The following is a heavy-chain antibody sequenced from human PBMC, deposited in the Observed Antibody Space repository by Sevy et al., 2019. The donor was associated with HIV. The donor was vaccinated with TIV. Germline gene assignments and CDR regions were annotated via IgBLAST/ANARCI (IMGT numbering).Heavy chain of an antibody. Sequence: ASVKVSCKASGGTFSSYAISWVRQAPGQGLEWMGGIIPIFGTANYAQKFQGRVTITADKSTSTAYMELSSLRSEDTAVYYCASGRYYYCSGSSKWPSYYYYMDVWGKGTTVTVSS. CDR2: IIPIFGTA. J-gene: IGHJ6*03. CDR1: GGTFSSYA. D-gene: IGHD3-10*01. CDR3: ASGRYYYCSGSSKWPSYYYYMDV. V-gene: IGHV1-69*06.